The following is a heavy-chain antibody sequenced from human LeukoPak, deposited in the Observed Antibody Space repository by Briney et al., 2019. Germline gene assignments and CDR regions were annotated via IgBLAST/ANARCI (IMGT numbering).Heavy chain of an antibody. CDR1: GFTFSSYG. V-gene: IGHV3-30*02. Sequence: PGGSLRLSCAASGFTFSSYGMHWVRQAPGKGLEWVAFIRYDGSNKYYADSVKGRFTISRDNSKNTLYLQMNSLRAEDTAVYYCAKAHQVGSGSYYSTPLDAFDIWGQGTMVTVPS. CDR3: AKAHQVGSGSYYSTPLDAFDI. CDR2: IRYDGSNK. J-gene: IGHJ3*02. D-gene: IGHD3-10*01.